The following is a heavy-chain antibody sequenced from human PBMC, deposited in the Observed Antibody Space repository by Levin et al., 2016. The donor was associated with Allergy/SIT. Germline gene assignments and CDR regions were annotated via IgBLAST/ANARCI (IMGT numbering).Heavy chain of an antibody. CDR1: GGTFSSYV. Sequence: SVKVSCKASGGTFSSYVINWVRQAPGQGLEWMGWIIPIFGTVNYAQNFQGRVTITVDKSTSTAYMELSSLRSEDTAVYYCASPYCGGDCYSDYYYYYGMDVWGQGTTVTVSS. CDR3: ASPYCGGDCYSDYYYYYGMDV. D-gene: IGHD2-21*02. CDR2: IIPIFGTV. J-gene: IGHJ6*02. V-gene: IGHV1-69*06.